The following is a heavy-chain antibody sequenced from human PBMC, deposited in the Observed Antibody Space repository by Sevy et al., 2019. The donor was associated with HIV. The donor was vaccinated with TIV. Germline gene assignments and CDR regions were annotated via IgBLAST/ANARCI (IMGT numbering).Heavy chain of an antibody. CDR3: ARVAGSGTYYSGDFDY. D-gene: IGHD3-10*01. J-gene: IGHJ4*02. V-gene: IGHV3-23*01. CDR2: ISGSGITT. Sequence: GGSLRLSCAASGFSFSSYAMSWVRQAPGKGLEWVSGISGSGITTYYAHSVKGRFTISRDNSKNTLHLQMNSLRAEDTAVYYSARVAGSGTYYSGDFDYWGQGTLVTVSS. CDR1: GFSFSSYA.